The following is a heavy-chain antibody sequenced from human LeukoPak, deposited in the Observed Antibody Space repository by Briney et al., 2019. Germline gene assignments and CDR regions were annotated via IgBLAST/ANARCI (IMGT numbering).Heavy chain of an antibody. CDR2: IYYSGST. CDR3: AGRNYYDSSGYFSNMAV. V-gene: IGHV4-59*01. D-gene: IGHD3-22*01. Sequence: PSETLSLTCTVSGASISSYYWSWIRQPPGKGLEWIGYIYYSGSTNYNPSLKSRVTISVDTSKNQFSLKLSSVTAADTAVYYCAGRNYYDSSGYFSNMAVWGKGTTVTVSS. CDR1: GASISSYY. J-gene: IGHJ6*03.